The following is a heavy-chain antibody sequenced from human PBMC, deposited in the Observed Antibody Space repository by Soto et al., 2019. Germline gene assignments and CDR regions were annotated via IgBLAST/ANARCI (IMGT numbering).Heavy chain of an antibody. J-gene: IGHJ6*02. V-gene: IGHV3-48*01. CDR2: ISSSSSTI. Sequence: EVQLVESGGGLVQPGGSLRLSCAASGFTFSSYSMNWVRQAPGKGLEWVSYISSSSSTIYYADSVKGRFTISRDNAKNSLYLQMNSLRAEDTAVYYCARWGIAVAGASYYYYGMDVWGQGTTVTVSS. CDR1: GFTFSSYS. D-gene: IGHD6-19*01. CDR3: ARWGIAVAGASYYYYGMDV.